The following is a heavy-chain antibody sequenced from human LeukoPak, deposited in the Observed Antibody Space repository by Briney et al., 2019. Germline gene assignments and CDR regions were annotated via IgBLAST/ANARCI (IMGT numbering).Heavy chain of an antibody. J-gene: IGHJ4*02. CDR1: GGSISSYY. D-gene: IGHD3-16*01. CDR2: ISYSGST. V-gene: IGHV4-59*12. CDR3: ARTSSGGGEQKLEGSGLFDY. Sequence: SETLSLTCTVSGGSISSYYWSWIRQPPGKGLEWIGYISYSGSTNYNPSLKSRVTISVDTSRNQFSLKLSSVTPEDTAVYYCARTSSGGGEQKLEGSGLFDYWGQGTLVTVSS.